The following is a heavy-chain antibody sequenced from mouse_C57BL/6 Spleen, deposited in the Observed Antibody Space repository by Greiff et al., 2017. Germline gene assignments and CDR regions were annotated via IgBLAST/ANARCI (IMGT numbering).Heavy chain of an antibody. V-gene: IGHV1-63*01. D-gene: IGHD1-1*01. J-gene: IGHJ2*01. CDR2: IYPGGGYT. CDR3: ARSDYGSSSLDY. Sequence: QVQLQQSGAELVRPGTSVKMSCKASGYTFTNYWIGWAKQRPGHGLEWIGDIYPGGGYTNYNEKFKGKATLTADKSSSTAYMQFSSLTSEDSAIYYCARSDYGSSSLDYWGQGTTLTVSS. CDR1: GYTFTNYW.